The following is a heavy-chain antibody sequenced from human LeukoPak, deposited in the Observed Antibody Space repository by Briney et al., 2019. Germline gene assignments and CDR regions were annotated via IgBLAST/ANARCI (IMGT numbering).Heavy chain of an antibody. J-gene: IGHJ4*02. Sequence: PSETLSLTCTVSGGSISSSSYYWGWIRHPPGKGLEWIGSIYYSGSTLFNPSLKNRVTISVDTSKNQFSLKLSSVTAADTAVYYCARNTLLIVVVPAAIDYWGQGTLVTVSS. V-gene: IGHV4-39*01. CDR3: ARNTLLIVVVPAAIDY. CDR1: GGSISSSSYY. CDR2: IYYSGST. D-gene: IGHD2-2*01.